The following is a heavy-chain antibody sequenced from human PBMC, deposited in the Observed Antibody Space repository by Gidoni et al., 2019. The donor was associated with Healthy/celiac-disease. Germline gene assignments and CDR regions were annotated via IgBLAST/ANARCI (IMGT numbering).Heavy chain of an antibody. J-gene: IGHJ3*02. CDR2: ISSISSTI. V-gene: IGHV3-48*02. D-gene: IGHD2-2*02. Sequence: EVQLVESGGGLVQPGGSLRLSCAASGFTFRSYSMTWVRQAPGKGLEVVSYISSISSTIYYADSVKGRFTISRDNAKNSLYLQMNSLRDEDTAVYYCARDHCSSTSCYTGDDAFDIWGQGTMVTVSS. CDR1: GFTFRSYS. CDR3: ARDHCSSTSCYTGDDAFDI.